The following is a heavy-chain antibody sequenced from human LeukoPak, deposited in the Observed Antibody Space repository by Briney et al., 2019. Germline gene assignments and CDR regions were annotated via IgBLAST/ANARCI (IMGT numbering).Heavy chain of an antibody. CDR2: IYSSVTT. CDR1: SGSINSNY. D-gene: IGHD3-10*01. V-gene: IGHV4-4*07. J-gene: IGHJ3*02. Sequence: SENLSLTCTGSSGSINSNYWSWIRQPDGHGLEWIGRIYSSVTTNYNPSLKRRVILSVDTSKNQFSLKLSSVTAADTAVYYCARDRGHYDAFDIWGQGTMVTVSS. CDR3: ARDRGHYDAFDI.